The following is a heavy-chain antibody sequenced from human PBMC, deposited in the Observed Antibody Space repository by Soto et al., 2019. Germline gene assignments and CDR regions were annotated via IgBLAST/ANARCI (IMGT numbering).Heavy chain of an antibody. Sequence: EVQLLESGGGLVQPEGSLRLSCAASGFSFSTYAMSWVRQAPGKGLEWVSGISGSGGTTYYADSVKGRFTISRDNSKNTLYLQVNSLRVEDTAVYDCAKDQAAAGTISRYFQHWGQGTLVTVSS. D-gene: IGHD6-13*01. J-gene: IGHJ1*01. CDR1: GFSFSTYA. V-gene: IGHV3-23*01. CDR2: ISGSGGTT. CDR3: AKDQAAAGTISRYFQH.